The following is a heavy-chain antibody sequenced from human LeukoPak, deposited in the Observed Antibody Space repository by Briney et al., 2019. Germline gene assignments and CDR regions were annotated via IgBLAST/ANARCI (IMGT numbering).Heavy chain of an antibody. CDR2: ISSSSSYI. V-gene: IGHV3-21*01. D-gene: IGHD3-9*01. Sequence: GGSLRLSCAASGFTFSSYSMNWVRQAPGKGLEWVSSISSSSSYIYYADSVKGRFTISRDNAKNSLYLQMNSLRAEDTAVYYCARGNYDILTGPFDYWGQGTLVTVSS. CDR1: GFTFSSYS. CDR3: ARGNYDILTGPFDY. J-gene: IGHJ4*02.